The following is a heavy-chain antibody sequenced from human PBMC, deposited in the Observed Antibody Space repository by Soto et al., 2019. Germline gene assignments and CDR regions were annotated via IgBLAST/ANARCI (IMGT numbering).Heavy chain of an antibody. Sequence: QVQLVQSGAEVKKPGASVRVSCKASGYTFTNYGISWVRQAPGQVREGMGWVGHYNVNRDHAQTFQGRVTMTTDTTTNTADRELGSLRSDATAFDYGASCYCSLGSCYTCWHFDLWGHGTLVTVSS. D-gene: IGHD2-15*01. CDR3: ASCYCSLGSCYTCWHFDL. CDR1: GYTFTNYG. CDR2: VGHYNVNR. V-gene: IGHV1-18*04. J-gene: IGHJ2*01.